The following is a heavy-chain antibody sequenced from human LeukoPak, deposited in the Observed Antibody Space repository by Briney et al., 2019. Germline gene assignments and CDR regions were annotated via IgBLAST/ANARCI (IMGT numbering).Heavy chain of an antibody. CDR3: ARGSSGYDLPDY. Sequence: PSETLSLTCTVSGGSISSYYWSWIRQPPGKGLEWIGYIYHSGSTYYNPSLKSRVTISVDTSKNQFSLKLSSVTAADTAVYFCARGSSGYDLPDYWGQGTLVTVSS. V-gene: IGHV4-59*01. CDR1: GGSISSYY. D-gene: IGHD5-12*01. CDR2: IYHSGST. J-gene: IGHJ4*02.